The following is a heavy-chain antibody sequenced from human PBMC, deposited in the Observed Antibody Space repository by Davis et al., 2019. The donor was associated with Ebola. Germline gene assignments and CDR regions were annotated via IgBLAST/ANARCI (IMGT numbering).Heavy chain of an antibody. D-gene: IGHD6-13*01. CDR2: ISKDGTNK. Sequence: GGSLRLSCAASGFSFGTRDMHGVRQAPGKGLEWVPVISKDGTNKFYADSVKGRFTISRDNSKNTLFLQMNSLRAEDSAVFYCAKGLPQNSKTWDHFDSWGQGTLVTVAS. J-gene: IGHJ4*02. V-gene: IGHV3-30*18. CDR3: AKGLPQNSKTWDHFDS. CDR1: GFSFGTRD.